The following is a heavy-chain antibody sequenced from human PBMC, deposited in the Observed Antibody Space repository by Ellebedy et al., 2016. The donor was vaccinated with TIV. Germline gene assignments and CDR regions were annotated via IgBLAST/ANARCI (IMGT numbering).Heavy chain of an antibody. D-gene: IGHD2-2*01. J-gene: IGHJ6*02. CDR1: GFTFSSYW. V-gene: IGHV3-74*01. CDR2: INNDGGTT. Sequence: GESLKISXVASGFTFSSYWMHWVRQAPGKGLVWVSRINNDGGTTTYADSVKGRFTISRDNAKNTLYLQMNSLRAEDTAVYYCTRGPNVVVVPASMSHGLDVWGQGTTVTVSS. CDR3: TRGPNVVVVPASMSHGLDV.